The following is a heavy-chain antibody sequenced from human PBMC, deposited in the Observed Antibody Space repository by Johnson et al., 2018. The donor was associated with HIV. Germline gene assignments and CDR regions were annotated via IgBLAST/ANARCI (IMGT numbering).Heavy chain of an antibody. CDR2: ISYDGSNK. V-gene: IGHV3-30*14. CDR3: AREARIVVVEPSDAFDI. D-gene: IGHD3-22*01. J-gene: IGHJ3*02. CDR1: GFTCSSYA. Sequence: VQLVESGGGVVQPGRSLRLSCAASGFTCSSYAMHWVRQAPGKGLEWVAVISYDGSNKYYADSVKGRFTISRDNSKNTLSLQMNSLRVEDTAVYYCAREARIVVVEPSDAFDIWGQGTMVTVSS.